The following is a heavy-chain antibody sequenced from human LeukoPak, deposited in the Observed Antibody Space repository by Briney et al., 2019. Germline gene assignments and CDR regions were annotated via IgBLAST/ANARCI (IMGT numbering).Heavy chain of an antibody. J-gene: IGHJ5*02. D-gene: IGHD4-11*01. CDR3: ARGATTIDP. V-gene: IGHV4-59*01. CDR1: GGSISSYY. CDR2: IYYSGST. Sequence: SETLSFTCTVSGGSISSYYWSWIRQPPGKGLEWIGYIYYSGSTNYNPSLKSRVTISVDTSKNQFSLKLSSVTAADTAVYYCARGATTIDPWGQGTLVTVSS.